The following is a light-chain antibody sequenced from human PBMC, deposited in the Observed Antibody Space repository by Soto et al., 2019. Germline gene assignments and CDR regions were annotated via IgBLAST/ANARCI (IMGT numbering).Light chain of an antibody. CDR3: HQYSSYLWT. Sequence: DIQMTQSPSTLSASIGDRVTITCRASQSISPWLAWYQQKPGKAPKLLIYDASRLSIGVPSRFIGGGSGTEFTLTISSLQPDDFATYYCHQYSSYLWTFGQGTKVDIK. CDR2: DAS. J-gene: IGKJ1*01. CDR1: QSISPW. V-gene: IGKV1-5*01.